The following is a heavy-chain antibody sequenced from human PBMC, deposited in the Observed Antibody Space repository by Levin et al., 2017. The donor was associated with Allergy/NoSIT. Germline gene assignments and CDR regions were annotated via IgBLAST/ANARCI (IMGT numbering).Heavy chain of an antibody. CDR2: IIPIFGTA. CDR3: ANTASQGEQWLVRQPIAYNWFDP. V-gene: IGHV1-69*13. D-gene: IGHD6-19*01. Sequence: SVKVSCKASGGTFSSYAISWVRQAPGQGLEWMGGIIPIFGTANYAQKFQGRVTITADESTSTAYMELSSLRSEDTAVYYCANTASQGEQWLVRQPIAYNWFDPWGQGTLVTVSS. J-gene: IGHJ5*02. CDR1: GGTFSSYA.